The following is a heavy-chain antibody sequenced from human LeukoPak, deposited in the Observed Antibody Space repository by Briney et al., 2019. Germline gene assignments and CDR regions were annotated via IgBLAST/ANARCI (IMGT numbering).Heavy chain of an antibody. Sequence: PGGSLRLSCAASGFTFSSYGMTWVRQAPGKGLEWVSYISRSSSSIYYADSVKGRFTISRDNAKHSLYLQMNSLRAEDTAVYYCAKLAIVGATTAYAFDIWGQGTMVTVSS. CDR2: ISRSSSSI. V-gene: IGHV3-48*04. CDR3: AKLAIVGATTAYAFDI. CDR1: GFTFSSYG. J-gene: IGHJ3*02. D-gene: IGHD1-26*01.